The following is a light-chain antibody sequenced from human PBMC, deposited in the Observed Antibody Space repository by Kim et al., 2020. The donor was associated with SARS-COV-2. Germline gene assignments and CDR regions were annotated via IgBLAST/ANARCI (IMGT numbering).Light chain of an antibody. CDR2: TAS. J-gene: IGKJ1*01. CDR1: QGISNY. CDR3: QQLDSYPPWA. V-gene: IGKV1-9*01. Sequence: SVGDRVTITCRASQGISNYLAWYQQKPGKAPELLIHTASTLQSGVPSRFSGSGSGTEFTLTISSLQSEDFATYYCQQLDSYPPWAFGQGTKVDSK.